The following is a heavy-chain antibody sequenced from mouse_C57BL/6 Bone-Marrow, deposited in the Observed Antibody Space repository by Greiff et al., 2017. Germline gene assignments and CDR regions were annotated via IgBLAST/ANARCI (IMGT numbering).Heavy chain of an antibody. D-gene: IGHD1-1*01. J-gene: IGHJ1*03. CDR1: GYTFTSYW. V-gene: IGHV1-64*01. CDR2: IHPNSGST. CDR3: ARRDYYYGSSPWCFDV. Sequence: QVQLQQPGAELVKPGASVKLSCKASGYTFTSYWMHWVKQRPGQGLEWIGMIHPNSGSTNDNEKFKSKATLTVDKSSSTAYMQLSSLTSEDSAVYYCARRDYYYGSSPWCFDVWGTGTTVTVSS.